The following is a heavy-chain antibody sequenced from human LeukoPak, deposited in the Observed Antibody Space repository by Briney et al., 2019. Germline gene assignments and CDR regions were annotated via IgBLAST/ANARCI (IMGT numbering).Heavy chain of an antibody. CDR3: AGHYGSGSYYPDAFDI. J-gene: IGHJ3*02. Sequence: SETLSLTCTVSGGSISSYYWSWIRQPAGKGLEWIGRIYTSGSTNYNPSLKSRVTMSVDTSRNQFSLKLSSVTAADTAVYYCAGHYGSGSYYPDAFDIWGQGTMVTVSS. CDR2: IYTSGST. D-gene: IGHD3-10*01. CDR1: GGSISSYY. V-gene: IGHV4-4*07.